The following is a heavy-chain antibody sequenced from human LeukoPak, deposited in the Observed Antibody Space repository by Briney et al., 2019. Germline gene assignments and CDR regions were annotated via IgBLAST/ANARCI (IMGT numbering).Heavy chain of an antibody. V-gene: IGHV3-23*01. Sequence: GGSLRLSCAASGFPFSRWAMTWVRQAPGKGLEWVSVIGGSGTGTDYADSVKGRFTISRDNSKNTLYLQMSSLRAEDTAIYYCAALSSLVRGLDYWGQGTLVTVSS. CDR2: IGGSGTGT. CDR3: AALSSLVRGLDY. D-gene: IGHD3-10*02. J-gene: IGHJ4*02. CDR1: GFPFSRWA.